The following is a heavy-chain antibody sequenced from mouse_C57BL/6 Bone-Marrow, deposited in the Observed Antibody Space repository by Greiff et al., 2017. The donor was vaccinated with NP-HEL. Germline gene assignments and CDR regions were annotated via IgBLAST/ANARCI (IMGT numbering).Heavy chain of an antibody. Sequence: VQLQQPGAELVKPGASVKLSCKASGYTFTSYWMHWVKQRPGQGLEWIGMIHPNSGSTNYNEKFKSKATLTVDKSSSTAYMQLSSLTSEDSAVYYCARYYYGSSQPLSYWYFDVWGTGTTVTVSS. CDR3: ARYYYGSSQPLSYWYFDV. CDR1: GYTFTSYW. CDR2: IHPNSGST. D-gene: IGHD1-1*01. V-gene: IGHV1-64*01. J-gene: IGHJ1*03.